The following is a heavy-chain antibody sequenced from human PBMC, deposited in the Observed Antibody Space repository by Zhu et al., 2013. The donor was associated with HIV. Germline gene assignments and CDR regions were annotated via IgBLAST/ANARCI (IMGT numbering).Heavy chain of an antibody. V-gene: IGHV1-2*02. CDR2: INPNAGGT. D-gene: IGHD3-10*01. J-gene: IGHJ4*02. Sequence: QVQLVQSGAEIRSLGSSVKVSCKASGGTFSNYPINWVRQAPGQGLEWLGWINPNAGGTLSPQKFQGRIIMTRDTSSSTAYLELRNLRSDDTAVYYCARVFGTSGHFDNWGQGTLVTVSS. CDR1: GGTFSNYP. CDR3: ARVFGTSGHFDN.